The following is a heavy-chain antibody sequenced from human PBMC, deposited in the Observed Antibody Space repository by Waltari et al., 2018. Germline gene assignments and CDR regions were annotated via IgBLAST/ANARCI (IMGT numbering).Heavy chain of an antibody. J-gene: IGHJ3*02. CDR2: INHSGST. CDR1: GGSFSGYY. V-gene: IGHV4-34*01. Sequence: QVQLQQWGAGLLKPSETLSLTCAVYGGSFSGYYWSWIRPPPGKGLEWIGEINHSGSTNYNPSLKSRVTISVDTSKNQFSLKLSSVTAADTAVYYCVRGLRRPHDAFDIWGQGTMVTVSS. CDR3: VRGLRRPHDAFDI.